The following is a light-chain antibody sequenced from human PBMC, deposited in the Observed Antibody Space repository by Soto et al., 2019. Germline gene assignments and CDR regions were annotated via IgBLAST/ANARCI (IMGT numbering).Light chain of an antibody. J-gene: IGKJ3*01. CDR1: QSISSW. CDR2: DAS. V-gene: IGKV1-5*01. Sequence: DIQMTQSPSTLSASVGDRVTITCRASQSISSWLAWYQQKPGKAPKLLIYDASRLESGVPSRFSGSGSGTEFTLTISSLQPDDFATYYCQQYNSYSITFGPGTKVDIK. CDR3: QQYNSYSIT.